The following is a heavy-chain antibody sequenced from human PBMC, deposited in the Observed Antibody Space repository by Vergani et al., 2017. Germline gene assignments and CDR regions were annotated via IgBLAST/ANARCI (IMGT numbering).Heavy chain of an antibody. D-gene: IGHD6-19*01. Sequence: QVQLVQSGAEVKKPGASVKVSCKASGYTFASYDINWVRQATGQGLEWMGWINPNSGGTNYAQKFQGRVTMTRDTSISTAYMELSRLRSDDTAVYYCARRGIAVPDFDYWGQGTLVTVSS. CDR1: GYTFASYD. J-gene: IGHJ4*02. CDR2: INPNSGGT. V-gene: IGHV1-2*02. CDR3: ARRGIAVPDFDY.